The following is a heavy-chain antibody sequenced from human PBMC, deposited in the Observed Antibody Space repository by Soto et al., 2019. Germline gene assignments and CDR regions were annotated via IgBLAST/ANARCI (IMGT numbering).Heavy chain of an antibody. CDR1: GFTFSSYS. CDR3: ARARGAVTTLVDY. V-gene: IGHV3-21*01. J-gene: IGHJ4*02. Sequence: EVQLVESGGGLVKPGGSLGLSCAASGFTFSSYSMNWVRQAPGKGLEWVSSISSSSSYIYYADSVKGRFTISRDNAKNSLYLQMNRLRAEDTTVYYCARARGAVTTLVDYWGQGTLVTVSS. CDR2: ISSSSSYI. D-gene: IGHD4-17*01.